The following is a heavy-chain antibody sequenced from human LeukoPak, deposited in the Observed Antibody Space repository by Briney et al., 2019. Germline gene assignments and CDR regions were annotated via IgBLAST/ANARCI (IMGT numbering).Heavy chain of an antibody. CDR3: ARGAQLTDY. Sequence: SGGSLRLSCAASGFTFSTYGMHWVRQAPGKGLEYVSGIGPDGGTTYYAQSVKGRFTISRDNSKNMVYLQMGSLRADDMAVYYCARGAQLTDYWGQGTLVTVSS. D-gene: IGHD6-13*01. J-gene: IGHJ4*02. V-gene: IGHV3-64*01. CDR1: GFTFSTYG. CDR2: IGPDGGTT.